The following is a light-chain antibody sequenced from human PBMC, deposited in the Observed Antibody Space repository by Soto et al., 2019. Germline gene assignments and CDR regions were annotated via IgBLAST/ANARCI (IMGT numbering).Light chain of an antibody. Sequence: EIVLTQSPCTLSLSPGERAXXXXXXSQSISSSYLAWYQQQPGQAPRLLIYGASTRATGIPDRFSGSGSGTDFTLTISRLEPEDFTVYYCQQYGSSSWTFGQGTKVDIK. V-gene: IGKV3-20*01. J-gene: IGKJ1*01. CDR3: QQYGSSSWT. CDR1: QSISSSY. CDR2: GAS.